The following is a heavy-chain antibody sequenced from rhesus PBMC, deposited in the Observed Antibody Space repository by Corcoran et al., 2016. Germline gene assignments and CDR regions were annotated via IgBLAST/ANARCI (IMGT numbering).Heavy chain of an antibody. V-gene: IGHV4S9*01. D-gene: IGHD3-34*01. J-gene: IGHJ5-1*01. CDR2: IYANSVTT. CDR3: ASPFERGRFEV. CDR1: GGSMSESSF. Sequence: QVRLQESGPGLVKSSETLSLTCAVSGGSMSESSFWNWIRQPPGKGLGWIGNIYANSVTTYNPSLKSRVTISKDTSNNQFFLKVTSVTAADTAVYYCASPFERGRFEVWGAGILVTVSS.